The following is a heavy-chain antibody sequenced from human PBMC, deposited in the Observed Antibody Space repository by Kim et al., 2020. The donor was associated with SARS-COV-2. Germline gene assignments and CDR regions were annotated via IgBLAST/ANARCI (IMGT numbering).Heavy chain of an antibody. CDR3: ARDRDAIVVVTATLDY. J-gene: IGHJ4*02. D-gene: IGHD2-21*02. Sequence: YVKGRFTTSRDNSKNTLYLQMNSLRAEDTAVYYCARDRDAIVVVTATLDYWGQGTLVTVSS. V-gene: IGHV3-30*07.